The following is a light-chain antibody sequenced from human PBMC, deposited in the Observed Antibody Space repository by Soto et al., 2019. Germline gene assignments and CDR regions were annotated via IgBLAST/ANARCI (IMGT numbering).Light chain of an antibody. CDR2: DVT. V-gene: IGLV2-11*01. J-gene: IGLJ2*01. CDR1: SSDIGGYDF. Sequence: QSALTQPRSVSGSPGHSVTISCTGSSSDIGGYDFVSWYQQYPGKAPKLIIYDVTKRPSGVPDRFSGSKSGDTASLTISGLQTEDEADYYCCSYLGSYSVLFGGGTKVTVL. CDR3: CSYLGSYSVL.